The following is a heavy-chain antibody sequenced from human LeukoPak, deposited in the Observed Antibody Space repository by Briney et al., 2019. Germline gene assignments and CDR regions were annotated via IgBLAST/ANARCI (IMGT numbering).Heavy chain of an antibody. Sequence: SETLSLTCTVSGGSISSSSYYWGWIRQPPGKGLEWIGSIYYSESTYYNPSLKSRVTMSVDTSKNQSSLKLSSVTAADTAVYYCARGRYSSSRYRYFDYWGQGTLVTVSS. CDR3: ARGRYSSSRYRYFDY. CDR1: GGSISSSSYY. J-gene: IGHJ4*02. D-gene: IGHD6-13*01. CDR2: IYYSEST. V-gene: IGHV4-39*07.